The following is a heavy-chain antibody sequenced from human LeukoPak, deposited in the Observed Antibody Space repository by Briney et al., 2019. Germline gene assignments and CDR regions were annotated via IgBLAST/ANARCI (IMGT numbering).Heavy chain of an antibody. J-gene: IGHJ5*02. CDR3: ARDSGTTGEVKFDP. V-gene: IGHV4-4*07. Sequence: SETLSLTCTVSGGSFSTYYWSWIRQPAGKGLEWIGHIYTSGTTNYNPSLKSRVTMSIDTSKNQFSLKLSSVTAADTAIYYCARDSGTTGEVKFDPWGQGTLVTVSS. CDR2: IYTSGTT. CDR1: GGSFSTYY. D-gene: IGHD3-10*01.